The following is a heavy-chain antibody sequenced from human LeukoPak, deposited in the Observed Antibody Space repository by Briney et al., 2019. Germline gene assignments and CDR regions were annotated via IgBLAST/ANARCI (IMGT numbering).Heavy chain of an antibody. J-gene: IGHJ4*02. V-gene: IGHV3-30*02. CDR1: GFTFSSYG. Sequence: GGSLRLSCAASGFTFSSYGMHWVRQAPGKGLEWVAFIRYDGSNKYYADSVKGRFTISRDNSKNTLYLQMNSLRAEDTAVYYCAKDRDRFENLDYWGQGTLVTVSS. CDR2: IRYDGSNK. CDR3: AKDRDRFENLDY. D-gene: IGHD3-10*01.